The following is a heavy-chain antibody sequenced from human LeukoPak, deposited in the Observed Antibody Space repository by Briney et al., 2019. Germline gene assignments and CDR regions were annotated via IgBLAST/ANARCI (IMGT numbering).Heavy chain of an antibody. CDR2: IYSGGST. V-gene: IGHV3-53*01. CDR3: ASSKGTLAAYYYYGMDV. J-gene: IGHJ6*02. CDR1: GFTFSSYA. Sequence: PGGSLRLSCAASGFTFSSYAMSWVCQAPGKGLEWVSVIYSGGSTYYADSVKGRFTISRDNSKNTLYLQMNSLSAEDTAVYYCASSKGTLAAYYYYGMDVWGQGTTVTVSS. D-gene: IGHD6-25*01.